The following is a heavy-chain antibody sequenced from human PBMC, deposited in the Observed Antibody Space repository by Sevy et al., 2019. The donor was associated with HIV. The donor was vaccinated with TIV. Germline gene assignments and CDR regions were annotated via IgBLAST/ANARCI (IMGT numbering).Heavy chain of an antibody. J-gene: IGHJ3*02. V-gene: IGHV3-23*01. CDR3: AGGRYDSSGSFDAFDI. CDR2: IYGSGGAT. D-gene: IGHD3-22*01. CDR1: GFTFITYA. Sequence: GGSLRLSRKPSGFTFITYAMNWVRQAPGKGLEWVSTIYGSGGATYYADSVKGRFTISRDNSKNTLYLQMNSLRTEDSAVYYCAGGRYDSSGSFDAFDIWGQGTMVTVSS.